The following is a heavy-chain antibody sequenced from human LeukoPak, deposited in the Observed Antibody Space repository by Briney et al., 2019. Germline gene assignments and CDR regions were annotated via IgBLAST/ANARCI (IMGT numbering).Heavy chain of an antibody. CDR1: GFTFDDYG. V-gene: IGHV3-20*04. Sequence: PGGSLRLSCAASGFTFDDYGMSWVRQAPGKGLEWVSGINWNGGSTGYADSVKGRFTISRDNAKNSLYLQMNSPRAEDTALYYCARDGGYDLAGVNLFDPWGQGTLVTVSS. D-gene: IGHD5-12*01. CDR2: INWNGGST. CDR3: ARDGGYDLAGVNLFDP. J-gene: IGHJ5*02.